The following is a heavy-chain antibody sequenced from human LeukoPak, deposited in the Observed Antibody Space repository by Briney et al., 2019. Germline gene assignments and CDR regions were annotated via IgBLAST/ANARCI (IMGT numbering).Heavy chain of an antibody. CDR2: ISYDGSNK. Sequence: GGSLRLSCAASGFTFSSYAMHWVRQAPGKGLEWVAVISYDGSNKYYADSVKGRFTISRDNSKNTLYLQMNSLRDEDTAVYYCARDLYYDSSGYTGGYWGQGTLVTVSS. CDR1: GFTFSSYA. D-gene: IGHD3-22*01. V-gene: IGHV3-30-3*01. J-gene: IGHJ4*02. CDR3: ARDLYYDSSGYTGGY.